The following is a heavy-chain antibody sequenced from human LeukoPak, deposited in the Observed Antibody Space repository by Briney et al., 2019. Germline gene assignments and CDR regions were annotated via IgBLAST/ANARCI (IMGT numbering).Heavy chain of an antibody. V-gene: IGHV3-33*01. CDR2: IWYDGSNK. CDR3: ARGIGGVTQLFYYYYYGMDV. D-gene: IGHD2-2*01. Sequence: GGSLRLSRAASGFTFSSYGMHRVRQAPGKGLEWVAVIWYDGSNKYYADSVKGRFTISRDNSKNTLYLQMNSLRAEDTAVYYCARGIGGVTQLFYYYYYGMDVWGQGTTVTVSS. J-gene: IGHJ6*02. CDR1: GFTFSSYG.